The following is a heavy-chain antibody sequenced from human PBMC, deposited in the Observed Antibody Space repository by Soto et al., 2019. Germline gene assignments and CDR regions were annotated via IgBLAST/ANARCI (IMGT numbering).Heavy chain of an antibody. D-gene: IGHD3-10*01. V-gene: IGHV4-39*02. CDR3: ARRAVRGVRIYYYYGMDV. CDR1: GGSISSSSYY. Sequence: KTSETLSLTCTVSGGSISSSSYYWGWIRQPPGKGLEWIGSIYYSGSTYYNPSLKSRVTISVDTSKNHFSLKLSSVTTADTAVYYCARRAVRGVRIYYYYGMDVWGQGTTVTVSS. CDR2: IYYSGST. J-gene: IGHJ6*02.